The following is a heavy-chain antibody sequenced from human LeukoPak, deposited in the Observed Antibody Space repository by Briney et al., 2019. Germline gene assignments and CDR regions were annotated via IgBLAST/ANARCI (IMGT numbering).Heavy chain of an antibody. CDR2: IIGSGSST. J-gene: IGHJ4*02. D-gene: IGHD3-10*02. CDR3: GSTSLLGSGFFDY. CDR1: GFTYSSYA. Sequence: GGSLRLSCAASGFTYSSYAMSWVRQAPGKGLEWVSAIIGSGSSTYYADSVKGRFTISRDNSKNTLYLQMNSLRAEDTAVYYCGSTSLLGSGFFDYWGQGTLVTVSS. V-gene: IGHV3-23*01.